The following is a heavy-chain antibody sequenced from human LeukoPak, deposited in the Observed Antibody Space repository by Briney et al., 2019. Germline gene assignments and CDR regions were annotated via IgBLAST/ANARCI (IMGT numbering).Heavy chain of an antibody. CDR3: ARLKDIVVVVASTPAVYFDY. V-gene: IGHV5-51*01. CDR2: IYPGDSDT. J-gene: IGHJ4*02. Sequence: YWIGWVRQMPGKGLEWMGIIYPGDSDTSYSPSFQSQVTISADKSISTAYLQWSSLRASDTAMYYCARLKDIVVVVASTPAVYFDYWGQGTLVTVSS. D-gene: IGHD2-15*01. CDR1: YW.